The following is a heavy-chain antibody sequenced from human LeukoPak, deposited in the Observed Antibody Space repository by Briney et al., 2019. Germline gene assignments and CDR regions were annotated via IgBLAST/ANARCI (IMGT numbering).Heavy chain of an antibody. Sequence: ASVKVSCKASGYTFTSYDINWVRQATGQGLEWMGWMNPNSGDTGYPQKFQGRVTMTRDMSTSTVYMELSSLRSEDTAVYYCARGSFLGYADAFDIWGQGTMVTVSS. D-gene: IGHD2-2*01. CDR1: GYTFTSYD. V-gene: IGHV1-8*01. CDR2: MNPNSGDT. J-gene: IGHJ3*02. CDR3: ARGSFLGYADAFDI.